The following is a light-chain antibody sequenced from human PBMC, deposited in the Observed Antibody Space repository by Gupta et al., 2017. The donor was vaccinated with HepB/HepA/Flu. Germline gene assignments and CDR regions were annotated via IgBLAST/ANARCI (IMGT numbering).Light chain of an antibody. CDR2: DVS. J-gene: IGLJ3*02. CDR3: SSYTRSHTVV. V-gene: IGLV2-14*01. Sequence: QSALTQPASVSGSPGQSITISCTGTSSDVGGYNYVSWYQQHPGKAPKLMIYDVSNRPSGVSNRFSGSKSGNTASLTISGLQAEDEADYYCSSYTRSHTVVFGGGTKLT. CDR1: SSDVGGYNY.